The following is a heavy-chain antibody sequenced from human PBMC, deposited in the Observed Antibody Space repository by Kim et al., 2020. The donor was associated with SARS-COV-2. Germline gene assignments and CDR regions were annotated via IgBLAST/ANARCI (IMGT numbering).Heavy chain of an antibody. CDR3: ARERRTNSYYGMDV. J-gene: IGHJ6*02. Sequence: ADAVKGRFPISRDNSKNTLYLQMNSLRAEDTAVYYCARERRTNSYYGMDVWGQGTTVTVSS. D-gene: IGHD1-7*01. V-gene: IGHV3-33*01.